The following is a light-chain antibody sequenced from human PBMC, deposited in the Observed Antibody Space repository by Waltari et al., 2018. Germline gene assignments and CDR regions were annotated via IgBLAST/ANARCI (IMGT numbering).Light chain of an antibody. J-gene: IGKJ4*01. CDR1: QSVRTN. CDR2: GTS. CDR3: QQYYVWPPIT. Sequence: VLLTQSPASLSVSPGDTVILSCRASQSVRTNLVWYQQKAGQAPITLIYGTSTRASGVPSRFSGSGSGTDFTLIISSLQSEDAAVYFCQQYYVWPPITFGGGTKLEI. V-gene: IGKV3-15*01.